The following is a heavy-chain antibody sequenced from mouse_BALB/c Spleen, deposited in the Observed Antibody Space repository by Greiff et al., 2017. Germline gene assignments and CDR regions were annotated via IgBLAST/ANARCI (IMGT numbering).Heavy chain of an antibody. V-gene: IGHV7-3*02. CDR1: GFTFTDYY. Sequence: EVQLQESGGGLVQPGGSLRLSCATSGFTFTDYYMSWVRQPPGKALEWLGFIRNKANGYTTEYSASVKGRFTISRDNSQSILYLQMNTLRAEDSATYYCARDATMIGAGDYWGQGTSVTVSS. CDR2: IRNKANGYTT. D-gene: IGHD2-4*01. CDR3: ARDATMIGAGDY. J-gene: IGHJ4*01.